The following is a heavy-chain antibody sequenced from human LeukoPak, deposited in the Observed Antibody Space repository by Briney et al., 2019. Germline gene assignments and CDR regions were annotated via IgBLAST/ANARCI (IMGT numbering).Heavy chain of an antibody. V-gene: IGHV3-7*01. CDR3: ARLDYYDSSGRYYYGMDV. CDR1: GFTFSSYW. J-gene: IGHJ6*02. Sequence: PGGSLRLSCAASGFTFSSYWMSWVRRAPGKGLEWVASIKLDGSEENYVDSVKGRFTISRDNAKNSLYLQLNSLRAEDTAVFYCARLDYYDSSGRYYYGMDVWGQGTTVTVSS. CDR2: IKLDGSEE. D-gene: IGHD3-22*01.